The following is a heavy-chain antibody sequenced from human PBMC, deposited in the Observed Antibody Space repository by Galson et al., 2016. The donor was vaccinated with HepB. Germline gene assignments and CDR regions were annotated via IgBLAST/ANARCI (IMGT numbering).Heavy chain of an antibody. CDR3: ARPPVDGGYSYGPFDH. Sequence: SLRLSCAGSGFTFGSHALHWVRQAPGKGLEWVAIVSDDGSKRDYADSVRGRFTISRDNSKNTLSLQMNSLRGEDTAVYYCARPPVDGGYSYGPFDHWGQGILVTVS. CDR2: VSDDGSKR. J-gene: IGHJ4*02. D-gene: IGHD5-18*01. V-gene: IGHV3-30*04. CDR1: GFTFGSHA.